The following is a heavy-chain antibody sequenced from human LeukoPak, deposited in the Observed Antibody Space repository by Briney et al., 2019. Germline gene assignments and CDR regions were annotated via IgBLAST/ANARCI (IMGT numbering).Heavy chain of an antibody. V-gene: IGHV1-69*04. CDR3: ATSVDTAMVDY. CDR2: IIPIFGIA. D-gene: IGHD5-18*01. CDR1: GGTFSSCA. J-gene: IGHJ4*02. Sequence: SVKVSCKASGGTFSSCAISWVRQAPGQGLEWMGRIIPIFGIANYAQKFQGRVTITADKSTSTAYMELSSLRSEDTAVYYCATSVDTAMVDYWGQGTLVTVSS.